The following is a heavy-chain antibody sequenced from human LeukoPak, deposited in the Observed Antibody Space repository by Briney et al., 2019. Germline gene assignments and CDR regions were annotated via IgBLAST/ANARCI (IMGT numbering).Heavy chain of an antibody. CDR1: GFTFSSYS. J-gene: IGHJ4*02. V-gene: IGHV3-48*01. CDR2: ISSSSSTI. Sequence: GGSLRLSCAASGFTFSSYSMNWVRQAPGKGLEWVSYISSSSSTIYYADSVKGRFTISRDNSKNTLYLQMNSLRAEDTAVYYCARDAELVTYDYWGQGTLVTVSS. CDR3: ARDAELVTYDY. D-gene: IGHD1-7*01.